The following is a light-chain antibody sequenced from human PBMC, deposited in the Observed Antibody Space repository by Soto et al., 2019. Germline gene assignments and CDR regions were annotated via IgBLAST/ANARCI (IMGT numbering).Light chain of an antibody. Sequence: DIQMTQSPSSLSASVGDRVTITCRASQSIRYYLNWYQQKPGKAPKLLIYAASSLQSGVPSRFSGSGSGTDFTLTISSLQPEDFATYYCQQSYSTPQTTFGQGTKLEIK. V-gene: IGKV1-39*01. CDR2: AAS. CDR3: QQSYSTPQTT. J-gene: IGKJ2*01. CDR1: QSIRYY.